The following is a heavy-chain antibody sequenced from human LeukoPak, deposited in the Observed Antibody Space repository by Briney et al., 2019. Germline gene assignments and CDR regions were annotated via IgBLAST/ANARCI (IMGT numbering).Heavy chain of an antibody. CDR2: INWNGGST. V-gene: IGHV3-20*01. J-gene: IGHJ6*04. CDR3: ARDESPWVAAGMDV. D-gene: IGHD2-15*01. CDR1: GFTFSSYW. Sequence: GGSLRLSCAASGFTFSSYWMHWVRQAPGKGLEWVSGINWNGGSTGYADSVKGRFTISRDNAKNSLYLQMNSLRAEDTALYHCARDESPWVAAGMDVWGKGTTVTISS.